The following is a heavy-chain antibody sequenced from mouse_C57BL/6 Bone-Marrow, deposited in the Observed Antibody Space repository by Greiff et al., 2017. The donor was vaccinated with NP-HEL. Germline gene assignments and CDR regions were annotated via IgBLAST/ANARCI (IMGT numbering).Heavy chain of an antibody. CDR3: AVSYGSSYYFDY. J-gene: IGHJ2*01. CDR1: GYTFTDYY. Sequence: EVQLQQSGPVLVKPGASVKMSCKASGYTFTDYYMNWVKQSHGKSLEWIGVINPYNGGTSYNQKFKGKATLTVDKSSSTAYMELNSLTSEDSAVYYCAVSYGSSYYFDYWGQGTTLTVSS. V-gene: IGHV1-19*01. CDR2: INPYNGGT. D-gene: IGHD1-1*01.